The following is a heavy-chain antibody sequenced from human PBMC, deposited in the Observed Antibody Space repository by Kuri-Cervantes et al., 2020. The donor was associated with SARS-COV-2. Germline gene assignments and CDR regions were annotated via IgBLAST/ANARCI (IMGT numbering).Heavy chain of an antibody. V-gene: IGHV1-8*01. D-gene: IGHD3-9*01. J-gene: IGHJ5*02. CDR3: ATIPHILTGYFWFDP. CDR2: MNPNSGNT. CDR1: GYTFTSYD. Sequence: ASVKVSCKASGYTFTSYDINWVRQATGQGLEWMGWMNPNSGNTGYAQKFQGRVTMIRNTSISTAYMELSSLRSEDTAVYYCATIPHILTGYFWFDPWGQGTLVTVSS.